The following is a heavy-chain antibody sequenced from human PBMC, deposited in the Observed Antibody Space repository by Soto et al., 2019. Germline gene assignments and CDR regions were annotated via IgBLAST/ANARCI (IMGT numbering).Heavy chain of an antibody. CDR3: ARDPDSSGYYVFDY. Sequence: GGSLRLSCAASGFTYGSYAMHWVRQAPGKGLEWVAVISYDGSNKYYADSVKGRFTISRDNSKNTLYLQMNSLRAEDTAVYYCARDPDSSGYYVFDYWGQGTLVTVSS. CDR1: GFTYGSYA. V-gene: IGHV3-30-3*01. D-gene: IGHD3-22*01. CDR2: ISYDGSNK. J-gene: IGHJ4*02.